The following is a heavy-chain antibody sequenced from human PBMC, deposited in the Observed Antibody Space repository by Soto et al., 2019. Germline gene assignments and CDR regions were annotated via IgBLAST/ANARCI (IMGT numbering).Heavy chain of an antibody. V-gene: IGHV3-30*18. Sequence: GGSLRLSCAASGFTLSSYEMHWVRQAPGKGLEWVAVISNDGSSQYYADSVKGRFTISRDNSKNTLYLQMNSLSTEDTAVYFCAKAVKLRVSSVYYYYGMDVWGLGTTVTVSS. CDR2: ISNDGSSQ. CDR1: GFTLSSYE. CDR3: AKAVKLRVSSVYYYYGMDV. D-gene: IGHD1-1*01. J-gene: IGHJ6*02.